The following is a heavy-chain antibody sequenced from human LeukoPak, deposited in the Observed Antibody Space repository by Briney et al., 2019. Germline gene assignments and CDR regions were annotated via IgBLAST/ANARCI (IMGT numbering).Heavy chain of an antibody. V-gene: IGHV5-51*01. CDR1: GYSFTTYW. CDR2: IYPRDSDT. D-gene: IGHD6-13*01. Sequence: GESLKISCKVSGYSFTTYWFGWVRQTPGKGLEWMGVIYPRDSDTRYNPSFQGQVTISADTSINTAYLQWDTLKASDTAMYYCARHPTSSSWHSLNWFDPWGQGTLVTVSS. CDR3: ARHPTSSSWHSLNWFDP. J-gene: IGHJ5*02.